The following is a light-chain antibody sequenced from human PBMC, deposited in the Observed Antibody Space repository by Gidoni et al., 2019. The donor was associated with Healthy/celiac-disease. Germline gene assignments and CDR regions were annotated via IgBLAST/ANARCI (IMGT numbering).Light chain of an antibody. CDR3: CSYAGSYTWV. V-gene: IGLV2-11*01. CDR1: SSDVVGYNY. J-gene: IGLJ3*02. Sequence: QSALTQPRSVSVSPGQSVTISCTGTSSDVVGYNYVSWYQQHPGNAPKPMIYDVSKRPSGVPDRFSGSKSGNTASLTISGLQAEDEADYYCCSYAGSYTWVFGGGTKLTVL. CDR2: DVS.